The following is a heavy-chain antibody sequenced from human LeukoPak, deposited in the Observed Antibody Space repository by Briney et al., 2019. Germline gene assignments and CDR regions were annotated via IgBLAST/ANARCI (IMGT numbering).Heavy chain of an antibody. CDR2: IYYSGST. CDR1: GGSISSSSYY. Sequence: SETLSLTCTVSGGSISSSSYYWGWIRQPPGKGLEWIGSIYYSGSTYYNPSLKSRVTISVDTSKNQFSLKLSSVTAADTAVYYCARAPYYYGSGSYVPWGQGTLVTVSS. CDR3: ARAPYYYGSGSYVP. J-gene: IGHJ5*02. V-gene: IGHV4-39*07. D-gene: IGHD3-10*01.